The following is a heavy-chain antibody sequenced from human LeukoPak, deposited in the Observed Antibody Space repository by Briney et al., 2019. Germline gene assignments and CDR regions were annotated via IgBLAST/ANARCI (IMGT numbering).Heavy chain of an antibody. CDR2: IDPRDSYT. J-gene: IGHJ4*02. CDR1: GYSFISYW. Sequence: GESPKISCKGSGYSFISYWISWVRQMPGKGLEWMGRIDPRDSYTNYSPSLLGHVTISADKSITTAYLQWSSLKASDTAIYYCATHRVGRLTYSFDYRGQGTLVTVSS. D-gene: IGHD3/OR15-3a*01. V-gene: IGHV5-10-1*01. CDR3: ATHRVGRLTYSFDY.